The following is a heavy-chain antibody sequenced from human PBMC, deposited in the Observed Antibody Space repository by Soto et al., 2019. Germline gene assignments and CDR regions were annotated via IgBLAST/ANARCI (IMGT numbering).Heavy chain of an antibody. CDR1: GFTFNNNG. CDR2: ISYDGSNK. Sequence: QVQLVESGGGVVQPGRSLRLSCAASGFTFNNNGMHWVRQAPGKELEWVAIISYDGSNKYYADSVKGRFTISRDNSKNTLYLQMNSLRAEDTAVYYCAKGGAGAYYYDSSGYHIDYWGQGTLVTVSS. J-gene: IGHJ4*02. CDR3: AKGGAGAYYYDSSGYHIDY. V-gene: IGHV3-30*18. D-gene: IGHD3-22*01.